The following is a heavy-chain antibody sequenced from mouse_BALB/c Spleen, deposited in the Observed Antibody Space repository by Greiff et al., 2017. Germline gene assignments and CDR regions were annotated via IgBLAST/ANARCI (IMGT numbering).Heavy chain of an antibody. Sequence: VQLKESGGGLVQPGGSLKLSCAASGFTFSSYGMSWVRQTPDKRLELVATINSNGGSTYYPDSVKGRFTISRDNAKNTLYLQMSSLKSEDTAMYYCARGYGFDYWGQGTTLTVSS. J-gene: IGHJ2*01. CDR3: ARGYGFDY. CDR1: GFTFSSYG. CDR2: INSNGGST. D-gene: IGHD2-10*02. V-gene: IGHV5-6-3*01.